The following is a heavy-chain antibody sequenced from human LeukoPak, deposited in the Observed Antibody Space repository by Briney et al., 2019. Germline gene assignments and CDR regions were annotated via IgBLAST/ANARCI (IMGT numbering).Heavy chain of an antibody. V-gene: IGHV3-9*01. CDR3: AKNVIAVAGAGSRFDY. CDR1: GFTFDDHA. J-gene: IGHJ4*02. Sequence: SGGSLRLSCAASGFTFDDHAMHWVRQVPGKGLEWVSSISRNSANIGYADSVKGRFTISRDNAKNSLYLQMNSLRAEDTALYYCAKNVIAVAGAGSRFDYWGQGTLVTVSS. CDR2: ISRNSANI. D-gene: IGHD6-19*01.